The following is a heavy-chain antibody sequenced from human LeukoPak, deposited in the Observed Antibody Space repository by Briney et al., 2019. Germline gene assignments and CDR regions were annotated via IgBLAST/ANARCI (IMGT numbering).Heavy chain of an antibody. J-gene: IGHJ4*02. CDR2: IKSDGSST. CDR1: GFTFSSYW. Sequence: GGSLRLSCAASGFTFSSYWMHWVRRAPGKGLVWVSRIKSDGSSTSYADSVKGRFTISRDNAKNTLYLQMNSLRDEDTAVYYCARQGPTWPFDYWGQGTLVTVSS. D-gene: IGHD5-24*01. V-gene: IGHV3-74*01. CDR3: ARQGPTWPFDY.